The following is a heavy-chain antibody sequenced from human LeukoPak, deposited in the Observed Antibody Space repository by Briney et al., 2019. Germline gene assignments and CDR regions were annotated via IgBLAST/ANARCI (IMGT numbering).Heavy chain of an antibody. CDR1: GGSISSSY. CDR3: ASPVVVTAIEWVRYDY. D-gene: IGHD2-21*02. V-gene: IGHV4-59*04. J-gene: IGHJ4*02. Sequence: SETLSLTCTVSGGSISSSYWSWIRQPPGKGLEWIGYIYYSGSTYYNPSLKSRVTISVDTSKNQFSLKLSSVTAADTAVYYCASPVVVTAIEWVRYDYWGQGTLVTVSS. CDR2: IYYSGST.